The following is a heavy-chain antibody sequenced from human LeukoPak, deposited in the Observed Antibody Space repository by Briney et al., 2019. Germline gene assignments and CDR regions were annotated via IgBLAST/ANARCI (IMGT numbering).Heavy chain of an antibody. J-gene: IGHJ6*02. D-gene: IGHD2-21*02. V-gene: IGHV1-2*06. CDR2: INPNSGGT. CDR1: GYTFTGYY. Sequence: ASVKVSCKASGYTFTGYYMHWVRQAPGQGLEWMGRINPNSGGTNYAQKFQGRVTMTRDTSISTAYMELSRLRSEDTAVYYCARDPFPTAMGAPYGMDVWGQGTTVTVSS. CDR3: ARDPFPTAMGAPYGMDV.